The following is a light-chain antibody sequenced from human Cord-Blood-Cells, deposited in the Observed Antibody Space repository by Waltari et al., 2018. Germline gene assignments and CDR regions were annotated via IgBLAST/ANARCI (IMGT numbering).Light chain of an antibody. Sequence: EIVLTQSPATLSLSPGERATLSCRASQSVSSYLACYQQKPGQAPRLLIYDASNRATGIPARFSGSGSGTDFTLTISSLEPEDFAVYYCQQRSNPFTFGPGTKVDNK. CDR2: DAS. J-gene: IGKJ3*01. CDR3: QQRSNPFT. CDR1: QSVSSY. V-gene: IGKV3-11*01.